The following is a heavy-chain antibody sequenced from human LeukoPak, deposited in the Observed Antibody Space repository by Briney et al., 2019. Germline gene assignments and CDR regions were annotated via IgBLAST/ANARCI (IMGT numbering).Heavy chain of an antibody. CDR1: GFTFSSYE. CDR3: AKGRIVKLDY. J-gene: IGHJ4*02. Sequence: GGSLRLSCAASGFTFSSYEMNWVRQAPRKGLEWVSYISSSGSTIYYADSVKGRFTISRDNAKNSLYLQMNSLRAEDTAVYYCAKGRIVKLDYWGRGTLVTVSS. D-gene: IGHD1-26*01. V-gene: IGHV3-48*03. CDR2: ISSSGSTI.